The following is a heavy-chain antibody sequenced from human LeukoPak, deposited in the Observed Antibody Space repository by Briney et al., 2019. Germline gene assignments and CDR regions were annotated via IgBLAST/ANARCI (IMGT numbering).Heavy chain of an antibody. CDR2: ISYDGSNK. V-gene: IGHV3-30*18. J-gene: IGHJ4*02. D-gene: IGHD1-26*01. Sequence: PGGSLRLSCAASGFTFSSYGMHWVRQAPGKGLEWVAVISYDGSNKYYADSVKGRFTISRDNSKNTLYLQMNSLRAEDTAVYYCAEDQFLSGSYEPDHWGQGTLVTVSS. CDR1: GFTFSSYG. CDR3: AEDQFLSGSYEPDH.